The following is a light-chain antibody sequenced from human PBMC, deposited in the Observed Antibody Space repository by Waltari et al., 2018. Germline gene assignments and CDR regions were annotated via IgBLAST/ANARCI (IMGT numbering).Light chain of an antibody. CDR3: QSYDSSLIASV. Sequence: QSGLTQPPSVSGAPGQSVTISCPGTSSNIGDDSDVPWYQVLPGTAPKLLIFGNNHRPSGVPDRFSGSKSGTSASLAITGLQAEDEADYYCQSYDSSLIASVFGGGTKLTVL. V-gene: IGLV1-40*01. CDR2: GNN. J-gene: IGLJ2*01. CDR1: SSNIGDDSD.